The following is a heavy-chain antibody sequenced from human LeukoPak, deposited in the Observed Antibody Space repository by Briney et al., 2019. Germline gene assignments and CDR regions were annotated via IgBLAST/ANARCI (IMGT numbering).Heavy chain of an antibody. CDR2: IIGSGGST. J-gene: IGHJ5*02. CDR3: AKDSFPFIPAAENWFDP. CDR1: GFTFSSYA. D-gene: IGHD2-2*01. V-gene: IGHV3-23*01. Sequence: GGSLRLSCAASGFTFSSYAMSWVRQAPGKGLEWVSAIIGSGGSTYYADSVKGRFTISRDNSKNTLYLQMTSLRAEDTAVYYCAKDSFPFIPAAENWFDPWGQGTLVTVSS.